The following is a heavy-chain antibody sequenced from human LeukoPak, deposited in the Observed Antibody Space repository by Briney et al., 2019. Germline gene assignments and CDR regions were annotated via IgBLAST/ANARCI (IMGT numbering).Heavy chain of an antibody. CDR2: INPSGGST. CDR3: ARGVLRFLEWLNRDYYYYYMDV. V-gene: IGHV1-46*01. D-gene: IGHD3-3*01. J-gene: IGHJ6*03. Sequence: ASVKVSCKASGYTFTSYYMHWVRQAPGQGLEWMGIINPSGGSTSYAQKFQGRVTITADKSTSTAYMELSSLRSEDTAVYYCARGVLRFLEWLNRDYYYYYMDVWGKGTTVTVSS. CDR1: GYTFTSYY.